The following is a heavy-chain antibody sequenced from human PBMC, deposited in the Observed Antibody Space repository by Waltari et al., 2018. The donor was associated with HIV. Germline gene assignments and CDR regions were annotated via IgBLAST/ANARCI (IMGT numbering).Heavy chain of an antibody. V-gene: IGHV4-30-4*08. CDR2: MYYTGTT. J-gene: IGHJ3*02. CDR3: ARADFWSGYYFAFDI. CDR1: GGTITGGDLY. D-gene: IGHD3-3*01. Sequence: QVHLQESGPGLVKPSQTLSLTCTVSGGTITGGDLYWSWIRQPPGKGLEWIGNMYYTGTTYYTPSLESRVTISLETSNNQFSLRLNSLTAADTAVYYCARADFWSGYYFAFDIWGQGTMVTVSS.